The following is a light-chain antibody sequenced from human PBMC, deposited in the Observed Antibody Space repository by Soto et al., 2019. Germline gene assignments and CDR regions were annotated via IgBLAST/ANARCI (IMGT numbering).Light chain of an antibody. CDR3: QQYGSSPPCT. V-gene: IGKV3-20*01. J-gene: IGKJ2*02. Sequence: EFVLTQSPGTLSLSPGERATLSCRASQSVSSRYLAWYQQKPGQAPRLLIYGTSSRPAGIPERFSGSGSGTDSTLTISGLEPEDFAVYYCQQYGSSPPCTFGQGTKLEIK. CDR1: QSVSSRY. CDR2: GTS.